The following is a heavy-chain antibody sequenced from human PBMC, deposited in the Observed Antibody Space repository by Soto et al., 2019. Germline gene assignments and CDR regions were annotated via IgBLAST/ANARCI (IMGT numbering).Heavy chain of an antibody. CDR2: STTHSGQT. J-gene: IGHJ6*03. Sequence: QVQLVQSGAEVKRPGASVKVSCKASGYIYVSYGMSWVRQAPGQGLEWMGWSTTHSGQTTSAQKYQGRITMTTDPSTSTASLELTRLTSDDTAVYYCARIDADTVSTGTRDYNYYYMDVWGTGTSVTVSS. CDR1: GYIYVSYG. CDR3: ARIDADTVSTGTRDYNYYYMDV. D-gene: IGHD5-18*01. V-gene: IGHV1-18*01.